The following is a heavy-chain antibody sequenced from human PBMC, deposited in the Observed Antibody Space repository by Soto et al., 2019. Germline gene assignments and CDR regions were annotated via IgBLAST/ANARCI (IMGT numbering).Heavy chain of an antibody. CDR3: ARDTKSNGGDPNQTIFDY. D-gene: IGHD2-21*02. CDR1: GGSFSGYY. V-gene: IGHV4-34*01. CDR2: INHSGST. Sequence: SETLSLTCAVYGGSFSGYYWSWIRQPPGKGLEWIGEINHSGSTNYNPSLKSRVTISVDTSKNQFSLKLSSVTAADTAVYYCARDTKSNGGDPNQTIFDYWGQGTLVTVSS. J-gene: IGHJ4*02.